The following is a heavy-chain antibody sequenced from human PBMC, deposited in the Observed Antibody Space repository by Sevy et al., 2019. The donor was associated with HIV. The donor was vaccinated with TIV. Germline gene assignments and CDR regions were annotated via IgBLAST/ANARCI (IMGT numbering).Heavy chain of an antibody. V-gene: IGHV3-53*01. D-gene: IGHD2-21*01. CDR2: IYSGGST. CDR3: ARDFPIPFSHPGY. CDR1: GFTVSSNY. Sequence: GGSLRLSCAASGFTVSSNYMSWVRQAPGKGLEWVSVIYSGGSTYYADSVKGRFTISRDNSKNTLYLQMNSLRAEDTAVYYCARDFPIPFSHPGYWGQGTLVTVSS. J-gene: IGHJ4*02.